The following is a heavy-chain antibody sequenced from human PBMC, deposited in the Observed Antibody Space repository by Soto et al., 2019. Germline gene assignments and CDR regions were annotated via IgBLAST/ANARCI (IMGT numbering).Heavy chain of an antibody. CDR3: AHLPWKQLWPRAPVVY. V-gene: IGHV2-5*02. J-gene: IGHJ4*02. CDR1: GFSLSTGGVG. D-gene: IGHD5-18*01. CDR2: IYWDDDK. Sequence: SGPTLVNPTQTLTLTCTFSGFSLSTGGVGVGWIRQPPGKALEWLGIIYWDDDKRYSPSLKSRVTITKDTFKNQLVLTMANMDLVDTSTYYCAHLPWKQLWPRAPVVYWGQGTPVTVSS.